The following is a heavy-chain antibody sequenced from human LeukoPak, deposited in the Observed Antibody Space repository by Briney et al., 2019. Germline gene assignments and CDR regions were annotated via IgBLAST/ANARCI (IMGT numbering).Heavy chain of an antibody. CDR3: ARDGEYYYDSSGYPRNAFDI. CDR2: ISSSGSTI. V-gene: IGHV3-11*04. D-gene: IGHD3-22*01. J-gene: IGHJ3*02. CDR1: GFTFSDYY. Sequence: GGSLRLSCAASGFTFSDYYMSWIRQAPGKGLEWVSYISSSGSTIYYADSVKGRFTISRDNAKNSLYLQMNSLRAEDTAAYYCARDGEYYYDSSGYPRNAFDIWGQGTMVTVSS.